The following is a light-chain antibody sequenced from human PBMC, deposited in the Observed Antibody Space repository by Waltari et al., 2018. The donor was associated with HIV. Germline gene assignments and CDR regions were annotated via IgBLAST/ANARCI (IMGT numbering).Light chain of an antibody. CDR1: SSDVGDYHF. J-gene: IGLJ2*01. CDR2: EVN. CDR3: SSYAGSNNVV. Sequence: QSALTQPPSASGSPGQSVTIPCSGTSSDVGDYHFVTWYQQHPGKVPKLILYEVNKRPSGVPDRFSGSKSGHTASLTVSGLQADDEADYYCSSYAGSNNVVFGGGTKLTVL. V-gene: IGLV2-8*01.